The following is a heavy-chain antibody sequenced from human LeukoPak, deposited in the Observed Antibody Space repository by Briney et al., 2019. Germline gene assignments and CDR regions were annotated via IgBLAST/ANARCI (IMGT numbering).Heavy chain of an antibody. CDR2: IKEDGTEK. D-gene: IGHD7-27*01. J-gene: IGHJ4*02. CDR3: ARNWGYHDY. Sequence: GGSLRLSRLAVTFFPAMDSVGCDRQAPGKGLEWVANIKEDGTEKYHVDSVKGRFTITRDNAKNSLYLQMNSLRAEYTAVYYCARNWGYHDYWGQGTLVTVSS. V-gene: IGHV3-7*04. CDR1: VTFFPAM.